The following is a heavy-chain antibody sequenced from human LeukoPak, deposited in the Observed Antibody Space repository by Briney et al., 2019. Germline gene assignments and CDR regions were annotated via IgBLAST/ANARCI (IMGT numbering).Heavy chain of an antibody. Sequence: SETLSLTCTVSGGSISSYYRSWIRQPPGKGLEWIGYIYYSGSTNYNPSLKSRVTISVDTSKNQFSLKLSSVTAADTAVYYCARRGSWPLGPFDYWGQGTLVTVSS. J-gene: IGHJ4*02. V-gene: IGHV4-59*08. CDR2: IYYSGST. CDR3: ARRGSWPLGPFDY. D-gene: IGHD6-13*01. CDR1: GGSISSYY.